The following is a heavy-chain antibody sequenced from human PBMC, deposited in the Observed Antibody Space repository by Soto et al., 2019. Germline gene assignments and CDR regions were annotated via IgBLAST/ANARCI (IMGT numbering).Heavy chain of an antibody. D-gene: IGHD3-22*01. CDR1: GGTFSSYA. J-gene: IGHJ4*02. CDR2: IIPIFGTA. Sequence: SVKVSCKASGGTFSSYAISWVRQAPGQGLEWMGGIIPIFGTANYAQKFQGRVTITADESTSTAYMELSSLRSEDTAVYYCASVATYYYDSSGYYYGADYWGQGTLVTVSS. CDR3: ASVATYYYDSSGYYYGADY. V-gene: IGHV1-69*13.